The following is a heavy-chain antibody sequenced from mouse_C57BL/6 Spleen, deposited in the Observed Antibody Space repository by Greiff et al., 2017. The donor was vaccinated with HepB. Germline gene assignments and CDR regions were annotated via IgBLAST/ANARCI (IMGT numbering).Heavy chain of an antibody. V-gene: IGHV1-7*01. CDR2: INPSSGYT. CDR3: ALDSSGLY. Sequence: QVQLKESGAELAKPGASVKLSCKASGYTFTSYWMHWVKQRPGQGLEWIGYINPSSGYTKYNQKFKDKATLTADKSSSTAYMQRSSLTYEDSAVYYCALDSSGLYWGQGTTLTVSS. J-gene: IGHJ2*01. D-gene: IGHD3-2*02. CDR1: GYTFTSYW.